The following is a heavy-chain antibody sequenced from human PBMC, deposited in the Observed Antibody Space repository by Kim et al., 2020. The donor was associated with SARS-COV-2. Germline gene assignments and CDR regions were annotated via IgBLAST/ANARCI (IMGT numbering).Heavy chain of an antibody. D-gene: IGHD3-9*01. V-gene: IGHV5-51*01. CDR2: IYPGDSDT. J-gene: IGHJ4*02. CDR1: GYIFPIHW. CDR3: VRLRQPNVLRYFDWFDY. Sequence: GESLQISCKGSGYIFPIHWIGWVRQMPGKGPECMGIIYPGDSDTRYRPSFQGQVTISVDKSINTAYLQWSSLKASDTAIYYCVRLRQPNVLRYFDWFDYWGQGTLVTVSS.